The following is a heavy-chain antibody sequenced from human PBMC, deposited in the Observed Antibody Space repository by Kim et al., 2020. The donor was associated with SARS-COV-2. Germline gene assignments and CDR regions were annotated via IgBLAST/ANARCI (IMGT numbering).Heavy chain of an antibody. CDR1: GGSVSSSSFF. CDR2: IYYNGDT. Sequence: SETLSLTCIVSGGSVSSSSFFWRWIRQPPGMGLEWIGYIYYNGDTKYNPSLKSRVTISLDTSKNQFSLKLSSVTAADTAVYYCASTYFYDSSGSNHYWGPGTRVTGPS. CDR3: ASTYFYDSSGSNHY. V-gene: IGHV4-61*01. J-gene: IGHJ4*02. D-gene: IGHD3-22*01.